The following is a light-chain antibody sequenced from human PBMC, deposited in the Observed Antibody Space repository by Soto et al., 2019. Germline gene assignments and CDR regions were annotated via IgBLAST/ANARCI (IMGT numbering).Light chain of an antibody. V-gene: IGLV2-14*03. Sequence: QSVLAQPASVSGSPGQSIAISCTGSSSDVGAYNFVSWYQHHPGKVPKLLIHGVSVRPSGISDRFSGSKSGNTASLTISGLRADDEADYYCCSYTTTRTYVFGSGTKVTVL. J-gene: IGLJ1*01. CDR3: CSYTTTRTYV. CDR2: GVS. CDR1: SSDVGAYNF.